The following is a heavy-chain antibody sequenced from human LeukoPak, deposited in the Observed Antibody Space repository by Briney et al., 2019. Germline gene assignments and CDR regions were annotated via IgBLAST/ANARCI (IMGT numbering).Heavy chain of an antibody. D-gene: IGHD2-2*01. Sequence: GGSLRLSCAASGFTVSSNYMSWVRQAPGKGLEWVSVIYSGGSTYYADSVKGRFTISRDNSKNTLYLQMNSLRAEDTAVYYCAKERYQLPFDYWGQGTLVTVSS. V-gene: IGHV3-66*01. CDR2: IYSGGST. CDR1: GFTVSSNY. J-gene: IGHJ4*02. CDR3: AKERYQLPFDY.